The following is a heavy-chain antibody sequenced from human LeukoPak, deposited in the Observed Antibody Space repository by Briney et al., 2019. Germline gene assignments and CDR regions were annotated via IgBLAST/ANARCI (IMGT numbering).Heavy chain of an antibody. D-gene: IGHD6-19*01. Sequence: PSETLSLTCAVYGGSLSGYYWSWIRQPPGKGLEWIGEINHSGSTNYNPSLKSRVTISVDTSKNQFSLKLSSVTAADTAVYYCARGPGYSSGWFSAFDIWGQGTMVTVSS. CDR3: ARGPGYSSGWFSAFDI. CDR1: GGSLSGYY. V-gene: IGHV4-34*01. CDR2: INHSGST. J-gene: IGHJ3*02.